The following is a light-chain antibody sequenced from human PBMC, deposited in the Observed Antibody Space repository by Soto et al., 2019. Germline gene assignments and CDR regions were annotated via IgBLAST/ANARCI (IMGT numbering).Light chain of an antibody. V-gene: IGKV3-20*01. J-gene: IGKJ1*01. CDR3: HQYDDSPRT. CDR1: QSLNTNY. CDR2: GAS. Sequence: EIVLTQSPGTLSLSPGERATLSCRASQSLNTNYLAWYQQKPGQAPRLLIYGASSRATDIPDRFSGSGSGTDFTLTISRLEPAEFAVYYCHQYDDSPRTFGQGTKVDI.